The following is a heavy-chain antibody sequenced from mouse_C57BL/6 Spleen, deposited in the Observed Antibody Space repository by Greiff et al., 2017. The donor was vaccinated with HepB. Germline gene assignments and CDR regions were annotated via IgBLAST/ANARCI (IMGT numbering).Heavy chain of an antibody. J-gene: IGHJ1*03. V-gene: IGHV1-69*01. D-gene: IGHD2-4*01. Sequence: QVQLQQPGAELVMPGASVKLSCKASGYTFTSYWMHWVKQRPGQGLEWIGEIDPSDSYTNYNQKFKGKSTLTVDKSSSTAYMQLSSLTSEDSAVYYCAKLRPQPGYFDVWGTGTTVTVSS. CDR3: AKLRPQPGYFDV. CDR2: IDPSDSYT. CDR1: GYTFTSYW.